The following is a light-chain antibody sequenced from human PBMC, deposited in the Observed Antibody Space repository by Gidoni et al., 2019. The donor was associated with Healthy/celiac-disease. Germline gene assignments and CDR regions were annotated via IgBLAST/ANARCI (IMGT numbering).Light chain of an antibody. CDR1: QSISSY. Sequence: DIQMTQSPSSLSASVGDRVTITCRAIQSISSYLNWYQQKPGKAPKLLIYAASSLQSGVPSRFSVSGSGTDFTLTISSLQPEDFATYYCQQSDSTPSSTFGQGTKVEIK. V-gene: IGKV1-39*01. CDR3: QQSDSTPSST. CDR2: AAS. J-gene: IGKJ1*01.